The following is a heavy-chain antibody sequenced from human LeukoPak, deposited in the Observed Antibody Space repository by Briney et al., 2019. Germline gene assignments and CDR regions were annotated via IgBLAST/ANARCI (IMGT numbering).Heavy chain of an antibody. D-gene: IGHD3-10*01. CDR2: ISSSSTI. Sequence: SGGSLRLSCAASGFSVSNNYMNWVRQAPGKGLEWVSYISSSSTIYYADSVKGRFTISRDNAKNSLYLQMNSLRDEDTAVYYCARKYYGSGSYYVDYWGQGTLVTVSS. V-gene: IGHV3-69-1*01. CDR1: GFSVSNNY. J-gene: IGHJ4*02. CDR3: ARKYYGSGSYYVDY.